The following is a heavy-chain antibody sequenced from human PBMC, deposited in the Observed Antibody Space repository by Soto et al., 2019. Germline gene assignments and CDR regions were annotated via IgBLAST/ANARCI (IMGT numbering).Heavy chain of an antibody. J-gene: IGHJ4*02. CDR3: ARVPTVVTTAHYFDY. V-gene: IGHV3-30-3*01. D-gene: IGHD4-17*01. CDR2: ISYDGSNK. Sequence: QVQLVESGGGVVQPGRSLRLSCAASGFTFSSYAMHWVRQAPGKGLEWVAVISYDGSNKYYADSVKGRFTISRDNSKNTLYLQMNSLRAEDTAVYYCARVPTVVTTAHYFDYWGQGTLVTVSS. CDR1: GFTFSSYA.